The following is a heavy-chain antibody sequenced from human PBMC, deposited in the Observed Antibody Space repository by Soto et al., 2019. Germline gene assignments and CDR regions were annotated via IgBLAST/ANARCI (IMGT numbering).Heavy chain of an antibody. Sequence: QVQLVQSGAEVKKPGASVKVSCKTSGYTFTTYPMHWVRQAPGQRLEWMGWINAGNGNTKYSQKFQGRVTITRDTSASTAYMELSSLRSEDTAVDYCARGLTMVRGLILDAFDMWGQGTMVTVSS. CDR3: ARGLTMVRGLILDAFDM. CDR2: INAGNGNT. V-gene: IGHV1-3*01. J-gene: IGHJ3*02. D-gene: IGHD3-10*01. CDR1: GYTFTTYP.